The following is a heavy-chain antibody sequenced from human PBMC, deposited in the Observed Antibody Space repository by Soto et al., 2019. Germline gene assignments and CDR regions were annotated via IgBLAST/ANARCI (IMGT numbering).Heavy chain of an antibody. CDR2: IIPIFGTA. J-gene: IGHJ6*02. Sequence: QVQLVQSGAEVKKPGSSVKVSCKASGGTFSSYAISWVRQAPGQGLEWMGGIIPIFGTANYAQKFQGRVTITADESTSTDYMELSSLRSEDTAVYYCARDRALRYFDWLPYYYYGMDVWGQGTTVTVSS. V-gene: IGHV1-69*01. CDR3: ARDRALRYFDWLPYYYYGMDV. D-gene: IGHD3-9*01. CDR1: GGTFSSYA.